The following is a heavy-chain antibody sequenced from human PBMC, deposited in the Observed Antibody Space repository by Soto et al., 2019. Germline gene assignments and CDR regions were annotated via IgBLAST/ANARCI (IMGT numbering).Heavy chain of an antibody. J-gene: IGHJ4*02. CDR2: ISSSDTII. CDR1: GLTFSDYY. CDR3: ARDLGYYDSSGYFDY. V-gene: IGHV3-11*01. D-gene: IGHD3-22*01. Sequence: LXLSCAASGLTFSDYYMSWIRQAPGKGLEWVSYISSSDTIISYADSLKGRFTISRDNAKNSLYLQMNSLRAEDTAVYYCARDLGYYDSSGYFDYWGQGTLVNVSS.